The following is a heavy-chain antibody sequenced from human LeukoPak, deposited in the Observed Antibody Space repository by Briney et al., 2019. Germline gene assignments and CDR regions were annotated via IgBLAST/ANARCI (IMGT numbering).Heavy chain of an antibody. CDR1: GFTFSRHW. CDR2: IKQDGSEK. J-gene: IGHJ6*02. Sequence: GGSLRLSCAVSGFTFSRHWMSWVRQAPGKGLEWLANIKQDGSEKYYVDSVEGRFTISRDNAKNSLYLQMNSLKAEDTAVYYWARSYYGSGTSYGMDVWGQGTTVTVSS. V-gene: IGHV3-7*01. D-gene: IGHD3-10*01. CDR3: ARSYYGSGTSYGMDV.